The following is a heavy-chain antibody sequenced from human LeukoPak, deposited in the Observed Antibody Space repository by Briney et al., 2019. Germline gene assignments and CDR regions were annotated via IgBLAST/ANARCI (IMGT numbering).Heavy chain of an antibody. CDR3: ARDRNAAATDY. Sequence: PGGSLRLSCAVSGFTVSSNYMSWVRQAPGKGREWVSVIYTGGSTYYADSVNGRFTFSRDNSKNTLYLKMNSLRAEDTAVYYCARDRNAAATDYWGQGTPVTVSS. V-gene: IGHV3-66*01. D-gene: IGHD6-13*01. J-gene: IGHJ4*02. CDR2: IYTGGST. CDR1: GFTVSSNY.